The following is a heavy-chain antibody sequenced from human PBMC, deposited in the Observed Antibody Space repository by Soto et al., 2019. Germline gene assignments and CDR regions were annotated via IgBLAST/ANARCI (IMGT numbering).Heavy chain of an antibody. CDR3: ARDPEVDSGSYDY. Sequence: GASVKVSCKASGCAFSIYAISWVRQAPGQGLEWMGGIIPIFGTANYAQKFQGRVTITADESTSTAYMELSSLRSEDTAVYYCARDPEVDSGSYDYWGQGTLVTVSS. D-gene: IGHD3-10*01. J-gene: IGHJ4*02. CDR1: GCAFSIYA. CDR2: IIPIFGTA. V-gene: IGHV1-69*13.